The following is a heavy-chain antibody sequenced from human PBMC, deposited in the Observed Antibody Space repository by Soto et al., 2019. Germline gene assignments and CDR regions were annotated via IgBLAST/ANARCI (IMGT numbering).Heavy chain of an antibody. V-gene: IGHV1-18*01. Sequence: RASVKVSCKASGYTFTSYGISWVRQAPGQGLEWMGWISAYNGNTNYAQKLQGRVTMTTDTSTSTAYMELRSLRSDDTAVYYCARGSRREVWYNWFDPWGQGTLLTVSS. CDR2: ISAYNGNT. D-gene: IGHD2-21*01. J-gene: IGHJ5*02. CDR1: GYTFTSYG. CDR3: ARGSRREVWYNWFDP.